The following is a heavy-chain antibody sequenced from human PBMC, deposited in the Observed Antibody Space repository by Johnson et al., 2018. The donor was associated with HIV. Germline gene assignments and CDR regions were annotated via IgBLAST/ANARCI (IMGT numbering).Heavy chain of an antibody. CDR2: ISWNSGSI. D-gene: IGHD5-18*01. V-gene: IGHV3-9*01. CDR1: GFTFSSSA. Sequence: VQLVESGGGLVQPGGSLRLSCAASGFTFSSSAMHWVRQAPGKGLEWVSGISWNSGSIGYADSVKGRFTLSRDNAKNSRYLLMNSLRAEDTAVYYCASRSYGYVRHAFDIWGQGTMVTVSS. J-gene: IGHJ3*02. CDR3: ASRSYGYVRHAFDI.